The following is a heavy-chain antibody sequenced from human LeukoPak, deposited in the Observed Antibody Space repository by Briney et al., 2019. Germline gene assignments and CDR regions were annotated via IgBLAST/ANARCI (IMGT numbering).Heavy chain of an antibody. CDR1: GFTFSSYA. V-gene: IGHV3-23*01. J-gene: IGHJ3*02. CDR2: ISGSGGST. CDR3: AKDYYYDPYAFDI. D-gene: IGHD3-22*01. Sequence: GGSLRLSCAASGFTFSSYAMSWVRQAPGKGREWVSAISGSGGSTYYADSVKGRFTISRDNSKNTLYLQMNSLRAEDTAVYYCAKDYYYDPYAFDIWGQGTMVTVSS.